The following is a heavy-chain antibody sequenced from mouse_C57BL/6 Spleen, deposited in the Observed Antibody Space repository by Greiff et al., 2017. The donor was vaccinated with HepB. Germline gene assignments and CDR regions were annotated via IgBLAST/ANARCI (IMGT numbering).Heavy chain of an antibody. Sequence: QVQLQQPGAELVRPGSSVKLSCKASGYTFTSYWMHWVKQRPIQGLEWIGNIDPSDSETHYNQKFKDKATLTVDKSSSTAYMQRSSLTSEDSAVYYCAREGYDGYSRWFAYWGQGTLVTVSA. J-gene: IGHJ3*01. CDR3: AREGYDGYSRWFAY. CDR2: IDPSDSET. D-gene: IGHD2-3*01. CDR1: GYTFTSYW. V-gene: IGHV1-52*01.